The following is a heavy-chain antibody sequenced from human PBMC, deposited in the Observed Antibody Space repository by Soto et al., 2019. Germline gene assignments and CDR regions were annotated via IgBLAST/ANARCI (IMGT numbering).Heavy chain of an antibody. CDR1: GYTFTYRY. CDR2: ITPFNGNT. J-gene: IGHJ6*02. V-gene: IGHV1-45*02. CDR3: AEGGGYYYGMDV. Sequence: SVKVSFKASGYTFTYRYLHLLLQAPGQALEWMGWITPFNGNTNYAQKFQDRVTITRDRSMSTAYMELSSLRSEDTAMYYCAEGGGYYYGMDVWGQGTTVTVSS. D-gene: IGHD3-16*01.